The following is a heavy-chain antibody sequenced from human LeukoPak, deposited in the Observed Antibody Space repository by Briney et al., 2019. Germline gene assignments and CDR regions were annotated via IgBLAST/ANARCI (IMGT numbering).Heavy chain of an antibody. J-gene: IGHJ5*02. D-gene: IGHD3-22*01. CDR3: ATDFYDST. CDR1: GFTFSTYN. Sequence: GGSLRLSCLASGFTFSTYNMHWVRQAPGKGLEWVGRIRSNSDGGTIDYAAPVKGRFTLSRDDSKTTLYLQMNSLQTEDTAVYYCATDFYDSTWGQGTLVTVSS. V-gene: IGHV3-15*07. CDR2: IRSNSDGGTI.